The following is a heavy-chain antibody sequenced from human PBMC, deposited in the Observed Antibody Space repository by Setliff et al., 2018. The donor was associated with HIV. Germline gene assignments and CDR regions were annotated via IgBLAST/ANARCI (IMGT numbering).Heavy chain of an antibody. CDR2: INQDGSEK. CDR3: ARDPRTDSSYAWFDS. D-gene: IGHD6-6*01. Sequence: GESLRLSCAASGFSFSNYWMNWVRQVPGKGLEWVVNINQDGSEKKYVDSMKGRLTISRDNAKNSLYLQMTSLRAEDTALYFCARDPRTDSSYAWFDSWGQGTLVTVSS. V-gene: IGHV3-7*03. J-gene: IGHJ5*01. CDR1: GFSFSNYW.